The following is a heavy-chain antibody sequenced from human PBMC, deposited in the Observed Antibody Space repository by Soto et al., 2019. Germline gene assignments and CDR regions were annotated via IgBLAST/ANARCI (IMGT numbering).Heavy chain of an antibody. Sequence: SETLSLTFTVSGGCISSGGYYWTWIRQHTGKRLEWIGYIYYSGSTYYNPSLKSRVTMSVDTSKNQFSLKLSSVTAADTAVYYCARDRHSKGWFDPWGQGTLVTV. CDR3: ARDRHSKGWFDP. CDR2: IYYSGST. CDR1: GGCISSGGYY. J-gene: IGHJ5*02. V-gene: IGHV4-31*03. D-gene: IGHD6-13*01.